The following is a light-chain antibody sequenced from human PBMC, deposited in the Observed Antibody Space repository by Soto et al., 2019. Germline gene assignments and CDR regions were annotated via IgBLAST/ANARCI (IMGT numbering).Light chain of an antibody. V-gene: IGKV1-39*01. CDR1: QSISSY. J-gene: IGKJ5*01. Sequence: DIQMTQSPSSLSASVGDRVTITCRASQSISSYLNWYQQKPVIAPKLLIYAASSLQSGVPSRFSGSGSGTDFTLTISSLQPEDFATYFCQQTYSTLSITFGQGTRLEI. CDR3: QQTYSTLSIT. CDR2: AAS.